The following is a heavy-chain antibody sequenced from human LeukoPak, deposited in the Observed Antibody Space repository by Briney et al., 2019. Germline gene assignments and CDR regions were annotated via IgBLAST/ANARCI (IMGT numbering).Heavy chain of an antibody. D-gene: IGHD6-13*01. CDR3: AKSRSSSWFIATSHGMDV. V-gene: IGHV3-21*01. J-gene: IGHJ6*02. CDR1: EFTFSSYK. Sequence: GGSLRLSCAASEFTFSSYKMNWVRQVPGKGLEWVSSISSSSDYVYYADSVKGRFTVSRDNAKKSLYLQMNSLRAEDTAVYYCAKSRSSSWFIATSHGMDVWGQGTTVTVSS. CDR2: ISSSSDYV.